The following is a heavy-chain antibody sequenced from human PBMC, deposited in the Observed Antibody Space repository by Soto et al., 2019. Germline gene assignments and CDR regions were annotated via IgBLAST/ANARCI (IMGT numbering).Heavy chain of an antibody. V-gene: IGHV6-1*01. Sequence: SQTLSLTCAISGDSVSSNSAAWNWIRQSPSRGLEWLGRTYYRSKWYNDYAVSVKSRITINPDTSKNQFPLQLNSVTPEDTAVYYCAREQGLLWFGERPYYFDYWGQGTLVTVSS. J-gene: IGHJ4*02. CDR1: GDSVSSNSAA. CDR3: AREQGLLWFGERPYYFDY. D-gene: IGHD3-10*01. CDR2: TYYRSKWYN.